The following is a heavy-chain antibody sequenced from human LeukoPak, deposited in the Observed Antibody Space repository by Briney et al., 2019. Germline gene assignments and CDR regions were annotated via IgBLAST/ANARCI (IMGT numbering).Heavy chain of an antibody. V-gene: IGHV3-48*03. Sequence: GGSLRLSCAASGFTFSTYEMTWVRQAPGKGLEWVSYISSSGATIYYADSVRGRFTISRDNANNSLYLQMNTLRAEDTAVYYCARGTYSSGWYHYWGQGTLVTVSS. CDR1: GFTFSTYE. CDR3: ARGTYSSGWYHY. J-gene: IGHJ4*02. D-gene: IGHD6-19*01. CDR2: ISSSGATI.